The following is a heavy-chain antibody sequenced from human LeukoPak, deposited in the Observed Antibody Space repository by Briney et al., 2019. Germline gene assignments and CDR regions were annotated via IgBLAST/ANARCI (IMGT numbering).Heavy chain of an antibody. D-gene: IGHD1-26*01. CDR1: VYTFTIYD. CDR3: ARGLSGAAQGP. J-gene: IGHJ5*02. V-gene: IGHV1-8*03. CDR2: MNPNSGNT. Sequence: ASVTVSFKASVYTFTIYDINWVRQAPGQGGEWMGWMNPNSGNTGYAQKFQGRVTITRNTSISTAYMELSSLRSEDTAVYYCARGLSGAAQGPWGQGTLVTVSS.